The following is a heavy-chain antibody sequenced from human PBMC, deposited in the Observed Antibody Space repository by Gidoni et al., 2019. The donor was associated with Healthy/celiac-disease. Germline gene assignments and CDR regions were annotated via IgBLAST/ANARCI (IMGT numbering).Heavy chain of an antibody. V-gene: IGHV4-39*01. CDR2: IYYSGST. J-gene: IGHJ4*02. CDR3: ARHLIAAAGSFDY. CDR1: GGSISSSSYY. Sequence: QLQLQESGPGLVKPSETLSLTCTVSGGSISSSSYYWGWIRQPPGKGLEWIGSIYYSGSTYYNPSLKSRVTISVDTSKNQFSLKLSSVTAADTAVYYCARHLIAAAGSFDYWGLGTLVTVSS. D-gene: IGHD6-13*01.